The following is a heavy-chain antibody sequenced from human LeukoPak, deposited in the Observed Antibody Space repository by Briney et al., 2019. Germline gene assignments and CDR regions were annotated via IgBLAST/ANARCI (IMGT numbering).Heavy chain of an antibody. CDR2: ISASGNT. CDR3: ARSYGSGSPQI. Sequence: SETLSLTCSVSDGSISSYYWSWIRQPAGKGLESIGRISASGNTNYNPSLKSRVTMSVDTSKNQFSLKLSAVTAADTAVYHCARSYGSGSPQIWGQGTMVTVSS. V-gene: IGHV4-4*07. J-gene: IGHJ3*02. D-gene: IGHD3-10*01. CDR1: DGSISSYY.